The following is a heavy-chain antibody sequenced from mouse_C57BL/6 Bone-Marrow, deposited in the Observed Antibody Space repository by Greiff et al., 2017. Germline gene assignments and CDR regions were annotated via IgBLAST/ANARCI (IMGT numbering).Heavy chain of an antibody. V-gene: IGHV5-4*01. J-gene: IGHJ2*01. D-gene: IGHD1-1*01. Sequence: EVKLEESGGGLVKPGGSLKLSCAASGFTFSSYAMSWVRQTPEKRLEWVATISDGGSYTYYPDNVKGRFTISRDNAKNNLYLQMSHLKSEDTAMYFCARESPTLITPYFVYWGQGATLTDSS. CDR3: ARESPTLITPYFVY. CDR2: ISDGGSYT. CDR1: GFTFSSYA.